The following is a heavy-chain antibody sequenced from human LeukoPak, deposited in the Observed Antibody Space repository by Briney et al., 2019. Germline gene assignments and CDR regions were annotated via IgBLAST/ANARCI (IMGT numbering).Heavy chain of an antibody. Sequence: GGSLRLSCAASGFTFSTYGIHWVRQAPGKGLEWVAVISNDGGNKYYADSVKGRFTISRDNSKNTLYLQMNSLRAEDTAVYYCAKDKTTYYYYYGMDIWGQGTMVTVSS. D-gene: IGHD4-11*01. V-gene: IGHV3-30*18. CDR3: AKDKTTYYYYYGMDI. J-gene: IGHJ6*02. CDR1: GFTFSTYG. CDR2: ISNDGGNK.